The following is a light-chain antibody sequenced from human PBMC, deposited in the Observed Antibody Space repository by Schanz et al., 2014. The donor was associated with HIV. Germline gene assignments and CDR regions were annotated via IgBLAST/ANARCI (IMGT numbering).Light chain of an antibody. J-gene: IGKJ1*01. V-gene: IGKV3-20*01. Sequence: EIVLTQSPGTLSLSPGERATLSCRASQSVSTTYVAWYQHKPGQTPRLLIYGTSIRATGIPDRFSGRGSGTDFTLTISRLESEDFAVYYCQQHATSPWTFGQGTKVEVK. CDR3: QQHATSPWT. CDR1: QSVSTTY. CDR2: GTS.